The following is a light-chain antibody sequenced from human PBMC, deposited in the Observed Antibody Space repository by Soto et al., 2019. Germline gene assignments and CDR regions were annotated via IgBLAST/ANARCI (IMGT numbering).Light chain of an antibody. J-gene: IGLJ3*02. CDR1: SSDVGSYNR. Sequence: QSALTQPPSVCGSPGQSVTISCTGTSSDVGSYNRVSWYQQPPGTAPKLMIYEVSNRPSGVPDRFSGSKSGNTASLTISGLQAEDEADYYCSSYTSRRRVFGGGTKLTVL. CDR3: SSYTSRRRV. CDR2: EVS. V-gene: IGLV2-18*02.